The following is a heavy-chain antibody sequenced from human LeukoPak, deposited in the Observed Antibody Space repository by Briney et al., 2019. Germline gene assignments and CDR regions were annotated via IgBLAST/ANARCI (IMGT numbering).Heavy chain of an antibody. J-gene: IGHJ5*02. CDR1: GGSISSGDYY. CDR3: ARDPKYYYDSSGIGP. V-gene: IGHV4-30-4*01. Sequence: SQTLSLTCTVSGGSISSGDYYWSWLRQPPGKGLEWIGYIYYSGSTYYNPSLKSRVTISVDTSKNQFSLKLSSVTAADTAVYYCARDPKYYYDSSGIGPWGQGTLVTVSS. D-gene: IGHD3-22*01. CDR2: IYYSGST.